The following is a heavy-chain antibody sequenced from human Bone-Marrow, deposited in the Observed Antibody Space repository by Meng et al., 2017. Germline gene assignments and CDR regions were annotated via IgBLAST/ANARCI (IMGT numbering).Heavy chain of an antibody. J-gene: IGHJ6*02. CDR1: GFTFSSYG. D-gene: IGHD5-18*01. V-gene: IGHV3-33*01. CDR2: IWYDGSNK. Sequence: GGSLRLSCAASGFTFSSYGMHWVRQAPGKGLEWVAVIWYDGSNKYYADSVKGRFTISRDNSKNTLYLQMSSLRAEDTAVYYCARAVGMGSYGFGSDYYYYYGMDVWGQGTTVTVSS. CDR3: ARAVGMGSYGFGSDYYYYYGMDV.